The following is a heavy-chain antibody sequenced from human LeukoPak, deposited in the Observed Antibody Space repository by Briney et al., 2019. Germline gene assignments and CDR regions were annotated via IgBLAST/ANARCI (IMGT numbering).Heavy chain of an antibody. D-gene: IGHD5-24*01. CDR3: ARDGDGYNLD. V-gene: IGHV1-2*02. CDR2: INSNNGDT. J-gene: IGHJ1*01. CDR1: GYTFTGYY. Sequence: GASVKVSCKASGYTFTGYYLHWVGQAPGQGLEWVGGINSNNGDTHYAQNFQGRVTMTRDTSISTAYMELSRLGSDDTAVYYCARDGDGYNLDWGQGTLVTVSS.